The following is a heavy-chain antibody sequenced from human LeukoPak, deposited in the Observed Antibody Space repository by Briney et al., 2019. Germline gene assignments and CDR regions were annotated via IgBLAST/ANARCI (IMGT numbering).Heavy chain of an antibody. CDR2: IYTSGST. J-gene: IGHJ6*03. Sequence: PSETLSLTCTVSGYSISSGSYYWSWIRQPAGKGLEWIGRIYTSGSTNYNPSLKSRVTISVDTSKNQFSLKLSSVTAADTAVYYCARDNGYSYDYYYYYMDVWGKGTTVTVSS. D-gene: IGHD5-18*01. CDR1: GYSISSGSYY. CDR3: ARDNGYSYDYYYYYMDV. V-gene: IGHV4-61*02.